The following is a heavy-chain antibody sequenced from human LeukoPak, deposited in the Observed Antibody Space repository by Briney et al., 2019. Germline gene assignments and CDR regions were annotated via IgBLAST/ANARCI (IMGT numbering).Heavy chain of an antibody. Sequence: PGGSLRLSCAASGFTFSSYAMHWVRQAPGKGLEWVAVISYDGSNKYYADSVRGRFTISRDNAKNSLYLQMNSLRAEDTAVYYCANEVGYYDGDTYMTDYWGQGTLVTVSS. D-gene: IGHD2-21*01. V-gene: IGHV3-30-3*02. J-gene: IGHJ4*02. CDR3: ANEVGYYDGDTYMTDY. CDR2: ISYDGSNK. CDR1: GFTFSSYA.